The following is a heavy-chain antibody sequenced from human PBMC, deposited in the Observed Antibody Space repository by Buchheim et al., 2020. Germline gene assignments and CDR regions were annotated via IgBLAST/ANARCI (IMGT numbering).Heavy chain of an antibody. CDR1: GFTFSSYG. CDR3: AKDSATQAAAGRSVLDY. J-gene: IGHJ4*02. V-gene: IGHV3-30*02. CDR2: IRYDGSNK. D-gene: IGHD6-13*01. Sequence: QVQLVESGGGVVQPGRSLRLSCAASGFTFSSYGMHWVRQAPGKGLEWVAFIRYDGSNKYYADSVKGRFTISRDNSKNTLDLQMNSLRAEDTAVYYCAKDSATQAAAGRSVLDYWGQGTL.